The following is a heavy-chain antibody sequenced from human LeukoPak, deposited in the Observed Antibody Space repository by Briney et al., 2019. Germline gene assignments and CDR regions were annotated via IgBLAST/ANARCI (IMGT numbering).Heavy chain of an antibody. J-gene: IGHJ4*02. CDR1: GYTFTSYG. CDR2: ISGSNGNT. V-gene: IGHV1-18*01. D-gene: IGHD6-13*01. Sequence: AASVKVSCKASGYTFTSYGVSWVRQAPGQGLEWMGWISGSNGNTNNAQKVQGRVTMTTDTSTSTAYMELRSLRSDDTAVYYCARYPLSYSSNWHYYFDYWGQGTLLTVSS. CDR3: ARYPLSYSSNWHYYFDY.